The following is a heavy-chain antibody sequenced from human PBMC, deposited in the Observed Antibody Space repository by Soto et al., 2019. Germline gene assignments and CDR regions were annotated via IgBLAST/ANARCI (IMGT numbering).Heavy chain of an antibody. CDR1: GDSISSSNW. J-gene: IGHJ4*02. D-gene: IGHD6-19*01. Sequence: QVQLQESGPGLVKPSGTLSLTCAVSGDSISSSNWWSWVRQPPGKGLEWIGEIYHSGNVNYNPSLKSRVTISVDKSKNHFSLKLTSVTAADTAVYYCARVLGSGWYSIDYWGQGTLVTVSS. V-gene: IGHV4-4*02. CDR3: ARVLGSGWYSIDY. CDR2: IYHSGNV.